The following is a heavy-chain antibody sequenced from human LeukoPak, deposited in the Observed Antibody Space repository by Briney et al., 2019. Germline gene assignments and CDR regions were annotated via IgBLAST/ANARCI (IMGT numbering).Heavy chain of an antibody. CDR1: GGSVSTSDYY. CDR2: VFYTGKT. V-gene: IGHV4-39*07. Sequence: SETLSLTCTVPGGSVSTSDYYWGWIRQSPVKGLEWIGDVFYTGKTNYNPSLRGRATISIDTSKNQFSLKLTYVTAADSAVYYCARVFDSWGQGILVTVSS. CDR3: ARVFDS. J-gene: IGHJ4*02.